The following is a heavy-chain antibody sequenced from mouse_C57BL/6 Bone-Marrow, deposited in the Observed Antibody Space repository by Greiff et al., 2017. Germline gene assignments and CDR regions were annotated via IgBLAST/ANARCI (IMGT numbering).Heavy chain of an antibody. J-gene: IGHJ1*03. CDR2: ISSGSSTI. CDR3: ARLTWTGYFDV. V-gene: IGHV5-17*01. D-gene: IGHD4-1*01. Sequence: EVMLVESGGGLVKPGGSLKLSCAASGFTFSDYGMHWVRQAPEKGLEWVAYISSGSSTIYYADTVKGRFTISRDNAKNTLFLQMTSLRSEDTAMYYCARLTWTGYFDVWGTGTTVTVSS. CDR1: GFTFSDYG.